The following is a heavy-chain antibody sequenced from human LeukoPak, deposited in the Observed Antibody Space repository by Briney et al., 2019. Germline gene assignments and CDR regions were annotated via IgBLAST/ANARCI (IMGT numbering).Heavy chain of an antibody. CDR1: GFTFSSYW. CDR3: ASAYCSSTSCLFFNY. Sequence: GGSLRPSCAASGFTFSSYWMHWVRQAPGKGLGWVSRINSDGSSTSYADSVKGRFTISRDNSKNTLYLQMNSLRAEDTAVYYCASAYCSSTSCLFFNYWGQGTLVTVSS. D-gene: IGHD2-2*01. V-gene: IGHV3-74*01. CDR2: INSDGSST. J-gene: IGHJ4*02.